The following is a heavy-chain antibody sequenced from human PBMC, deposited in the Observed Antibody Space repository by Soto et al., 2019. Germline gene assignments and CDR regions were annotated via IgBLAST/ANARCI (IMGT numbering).Heavy chain of an antibody. J-gene: IGHJ6*03. CDR1: GFSFNNYG. Sequence: QVQLVESGGGVVQPGGSLRLSCAASGFSFNNYGMHWVRQAPGKGLEWVAVILFDGSDNWYADSVKGRFTISRDNSKNSLYLHMNSLTAEDTAVYYCVKDRGYCSGGSCYWGAYFYYYMDVWGKVATVTVSS. V-gene: IGHV3-30*18. CDR3: VKDRGYCSGGSCYWGAYFYYYMDV. CDR2: ILFDGSDN. D-gene: IGHD2-15*01.